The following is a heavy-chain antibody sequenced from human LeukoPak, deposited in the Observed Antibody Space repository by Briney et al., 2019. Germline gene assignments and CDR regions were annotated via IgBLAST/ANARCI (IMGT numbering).Heavy chain of an antibody. D-gene: IGHD3-3*01. CDR2: INPNSDNT. J-gene: IGHJ4*02. CDR3: AVRGRNYIYDF. V-gene: IGHV1-8*01. CDR1: GYTFSSLD. Sequence: ASVKVSCKASGYTFSSLDINWLRQATGQGLEWMGWINPNSDNTGYAQKFQGRVTMTRDTSANTAYMELSSLTSKDTAVYYCAVRGRNYIYDFWGQGTLVIVSS.